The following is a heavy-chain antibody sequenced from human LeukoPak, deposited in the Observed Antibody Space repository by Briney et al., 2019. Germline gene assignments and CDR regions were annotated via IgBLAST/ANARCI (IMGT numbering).Heavy chain of an antibody. J-gene: IGHJ4*02. D-gene: IGHD2-15*01. CDR2: IVVGSGNT. V-gene: IGHV1-58*01. Sequence: SVKVSCKASGFTFTSSAVQWVRQARGQRLEWIGWIVVGSGNTNYAQKFQERVTITRDMSTSTAYMELSSLRSEDTAVYYCATIVVVVAATPPPEYYFDYWGQGTLVTVSS. CDR1: GFTFTSSA. CDR3: ATIVVVVAATPPPEYYFDY.